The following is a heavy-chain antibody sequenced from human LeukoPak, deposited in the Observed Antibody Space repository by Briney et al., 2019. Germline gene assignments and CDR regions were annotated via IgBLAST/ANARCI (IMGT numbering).Heavy chain of an antibody. CDR2: IYSGGST. J-gene: IGHJ6*04. Sequence: GGSLRLSCAASGFTVSSNYMSWVRQAPGKGLEWVSVIYSGGSTYYADSVKGRFTISRDNSKNTLYLQMNSLRAEDTAVCYCARAATDYYDSSGLVVHAMDVWGKGTTVTVSS. V-gene: IGHV3-53*01. CDR1: GFTVSSNY. D-gene: IGHD3-22*01. CDR3: ARAATDYYDSSGLVVHAMDV.